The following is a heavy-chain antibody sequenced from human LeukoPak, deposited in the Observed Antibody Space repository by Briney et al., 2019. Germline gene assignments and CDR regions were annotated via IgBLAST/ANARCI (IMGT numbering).Heavy chain of an antibody. CDR3: ARDGGFDY. V-gene: IGHV1-2*02. CDR2: INPNSGDT. J-gene: IGHJ4*02. CDR1: GYTFTGYF. Sequence: ASVKVSCKASGYTFTGYFIHWVRQAPAQGLEWVGWINPNSGDTNYAQKFQGRVTMTRDTSITTTYMELNSLRSDDTAVYYCARDGGFDYWGQGTQVTVSS. D-gene: IGHD3-16*01.